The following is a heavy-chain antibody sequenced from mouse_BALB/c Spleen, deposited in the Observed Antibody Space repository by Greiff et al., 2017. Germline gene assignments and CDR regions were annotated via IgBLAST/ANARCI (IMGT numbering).Heavy chain of an antibody. Sequence: EVKLVESGGGLVKPGGSLKLSCAASGFAFSSYDMSWVRQTPEKRLEWVAYISSGGGSTYYPDTVKGRFTISRDNAKNTLYLQMSSLKSEDTAMYCCARVGDYDYFDYWGQGTTLTVSS. J-gene: IGHJ2*01. V-gene: IGHV5-12-1*01. CDR2: ISSGGGST. D-gene: IGHD2-4*01. CDR3: ARVGDYDYFDY. CDR1: GFAFSSYD.